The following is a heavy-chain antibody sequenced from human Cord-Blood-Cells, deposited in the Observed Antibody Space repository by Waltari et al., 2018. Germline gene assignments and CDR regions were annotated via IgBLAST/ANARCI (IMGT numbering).Heavy chain of an antibody. J-gene: IGHJ4*02. V-gene: IGHV4-34*01. CDR2: INHSGST. Sequence: QVQLQQWGAGLLKPSETLSLTCAVYGGSFSGYYWSWIRQPPGKGLEWIGEINHSGSTNYNPSLKSRVTISVDTSKNQFSLKLSSMTAADTAVYYCAREYGSGSYIFDYWGQGTLVTVSS. CDR3: AREYGSGSYIFDY. D-gene: IGHD3-10*01. CDR1: GGSFSGYY.